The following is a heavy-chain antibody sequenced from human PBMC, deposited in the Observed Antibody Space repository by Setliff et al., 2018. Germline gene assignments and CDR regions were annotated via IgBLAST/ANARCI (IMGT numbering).Heavy chain of an antibody. CDR2: IRLDGSET. CDR3: ARDLSGRSDY. J-gene: IGHJ4*02. D-gene: IGHD3-3*01. Sequence: PGGSLRLSCTTSGFTFFSYTMNWVRQAPGKGLEWVANIRLDGSETGSVDSVKGRFTISRDNAKTSLYLQMNSLRAEDTAVYYCARDLSGRSDYWGQGTPVTVSS. CDR1: GFTFFSYT. V-gene: IGHV3-7*01.